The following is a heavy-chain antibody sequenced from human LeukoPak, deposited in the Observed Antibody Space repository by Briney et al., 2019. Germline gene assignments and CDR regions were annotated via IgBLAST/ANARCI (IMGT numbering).Heavy chain of an antibody. Sequence: GASVKVSCKASGYAFTSYGISWVRQAPGQGLEWMGWISAYNGNTSYAQKLQGRVTMTTDTSTSTAYMELRSLRSDDTAVYYCARAREWELWVRADMYYFDYWGQGTLVTVSS. CDR2: ISAYNGNT. V-gene: IGHV1-18*01. D-gene: IGHD1-26*01. CDR3: ARAREWELWVRADMYYFDY. CDR1: GYAFTSYG. J-gene: IGHJ4*02.